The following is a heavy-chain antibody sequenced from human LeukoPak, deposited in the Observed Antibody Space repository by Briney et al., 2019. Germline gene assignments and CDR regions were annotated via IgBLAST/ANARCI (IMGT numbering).Heavy chain of an antibody. V-gene: IGHV3-23*01. CDR1: GFTFSNYA. CDR3: AKVTSWELLRASAFDI. D-gene: IGHD1-26*01. J-gene: IGHJ3*02. CDR2: ISGSGGST. Sequence: GGSLRLSCAASGFTFSNYAMSWVRQAPGKGLEWVSAISGSGGSTYYADSVKGRFTISRDNSKNTLYLQMNSLRAEDTAVYYCAKVTSWELLRASAFDIWGQGTMVTVSS.